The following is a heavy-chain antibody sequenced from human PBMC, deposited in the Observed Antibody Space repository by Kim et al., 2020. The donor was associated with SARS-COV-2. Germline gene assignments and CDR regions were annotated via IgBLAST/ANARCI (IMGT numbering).Heavy chain of an antibody. Sequence: GTLEYTASWQGRFTISRDDSKTIAYLQMKSLKTEDTDVYYCTRGRWELPHWGQGTLVTVSS. D-gene: IGHD1-26*01. CDR3: TRGRWELPH. J-gene: IGHJ4*02. CDR2: GTL. V-gene: IGHV3-49*01.